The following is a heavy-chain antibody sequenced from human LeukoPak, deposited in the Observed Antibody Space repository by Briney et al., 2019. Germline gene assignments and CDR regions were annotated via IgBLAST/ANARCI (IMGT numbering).Heavy chain of an antibody. CDR3: ARVRADYYGSGSHYKVWFDP. Sequence: KSSETLSLTCTVSGGSISIYYWSWIRQPAGKGLEWIGRIYSSGSTNYNPSLKSRVTMSVDTSKNQFSLKLSSVTAADTAVYYCARVRADYYGSGSHYKVWFDPWGQGTLVTVSS. CDR2: IYSSGST. V-gene: IGHV4-4*07. D-gene: IGHD3-10*01. CDR1: GGSISIYY. J-gene: IGHJ5*02.